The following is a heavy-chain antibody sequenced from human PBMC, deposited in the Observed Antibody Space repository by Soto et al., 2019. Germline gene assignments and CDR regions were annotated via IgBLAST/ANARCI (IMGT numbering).Heavy chain of an antibody. V-gene: IGHV2-5*02. CDR1: GFSLNTRDVG. J-gene: IGHJ4*02. CDR3: AHCRGGVASF. D-gene: IGHD3-16*01. Sequence: GSGPTLVNPTQTLTLTCTFSGFSLNTRDVGVGWIRQPPGKALEWLGVVYWDDDKTYSPSLKSRLTITKDTPKNQVVLRMTKMDPVDTATYYCAHCRGGVASFWGQGTLGTVS. CDR2: VYWDDDK.